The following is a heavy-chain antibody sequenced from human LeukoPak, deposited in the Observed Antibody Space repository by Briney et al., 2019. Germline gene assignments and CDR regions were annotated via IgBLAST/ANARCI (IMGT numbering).Heavy chain of an antibody. CDR1: GFTFSTYW. CDR3: VRFVSAATAGRSTGFDS. Sequence: GGSLRLSCAASGFTFSTYWMSWIRQAPGKGLEWVSYISSNGNTMYYADSVKGRFTISRANAKNSLYLQMNSLRADDTAVYYCVRFVSAATAGRSTGFDSWGQGTLVTVSS. J-gene: IGHJ5*01. V-gene: IGHV3-11*01. D-gene: IGHD6-13*01. CDR2: ISSNGNTM.